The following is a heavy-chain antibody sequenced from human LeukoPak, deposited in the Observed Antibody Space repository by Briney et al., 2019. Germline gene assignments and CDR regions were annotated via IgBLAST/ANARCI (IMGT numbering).Heavy chain of an antibody. D-gene: IGHD1-26*01. Sequence: GGSLRLSCAASVLSISNAWMSWVRQPPGKGLEWVGRIKSKTDGGTTEYAAPVKGRFTISREDSKNTRYLQMNSLETEESAVYYCVTDSGVYSGGYYYAFDIWGQGTMVTVSS. CDR1: VLSISNAW. CDR3: VTDSGVYSGGYYYAFDI. V-gene: IGHV3-15*01. CDR2: IKSKTDGGTT. J-gene: IGHJ3*02.